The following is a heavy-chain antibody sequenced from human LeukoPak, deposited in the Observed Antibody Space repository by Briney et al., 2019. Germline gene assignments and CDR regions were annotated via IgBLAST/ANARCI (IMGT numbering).Heavy chain of an antibody. D-gene: IGHD5-12*01. J-gene: IGHJ4*02. V-gene: IGHV3-74*01. CDR1: GFTFSSYW. CDR2: INSDGSRT. Sequence: GGSLRLSCAASGFTFSSYWMHWVRQAPGKGLVWVSRINSDGSRTSYADSVKDRFTISRDNAKNTLYLQMNSLRAEDTAVYYCARGSPLSLSGYGFYLFDYWGQGTLVTVSS. CDR3: ARGSPLSLSGYGFYLFDY.